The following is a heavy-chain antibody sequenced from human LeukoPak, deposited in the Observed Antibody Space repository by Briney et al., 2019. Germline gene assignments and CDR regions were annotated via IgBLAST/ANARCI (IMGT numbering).Heavy chain of an antibody. V-gene: IGHV4-34*01. CDR3: ARVGVRGVIGP. Sequence: PSETLSLTCAVYGGSFSGYYWSWIRQPPGKGLEWIGEINHSGSTNYNPSLKSRVTISVDTSKNQFSLKLSSVTAADTAVYYCARVGVRGVIGPWGQGTLVTVSS. J-gene: IGHJ5*02. D-gene: IGHD3-10*01. CDR2: INHSGST. CDR1: GGSFSGYY.